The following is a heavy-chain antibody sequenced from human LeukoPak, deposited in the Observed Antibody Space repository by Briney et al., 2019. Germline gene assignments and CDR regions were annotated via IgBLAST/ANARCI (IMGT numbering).Heavy chain of an antibody. CDR3: VRLEKVVVPATIDF. CDR2: INHSGST. D-gene: IGHD2-15*01. CDR1: GGSFSGYY. J-gene: IGHJ4*02. V-gene: IGHV4-34*01. Sequence: SETLSLTCAVYGGSFSGYYWSWIRQPPGKGLEWIGEINHSGSTNYNPSLKSRVTISGDTSKSQFSLKLSSVTAADTAVYYCVRLEKVVVPATIDFWGQGTLVTVSS.